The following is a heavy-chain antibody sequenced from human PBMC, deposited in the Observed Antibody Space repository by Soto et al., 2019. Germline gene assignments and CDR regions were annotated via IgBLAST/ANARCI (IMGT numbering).Heavy chain of an antibody. CDR3: AKRGGYAISFYDS. CDR2: LSGDGSRA. V-gene: IGHV3-23*01. J-gene: IGHJ5*01. Sequence: GGSLRLSCAGTGFNFGGYAMSWVRQAPGKGLEWVSTLSGDGSRAYYADSVRGRFTASRDNSKSTLYLRMNSLRADDTAMYYCAKRGGYAISFYDSWGQGTLVTVSS. CDR1: GFNFGGYA. D-gene: IGHD3-16*01.